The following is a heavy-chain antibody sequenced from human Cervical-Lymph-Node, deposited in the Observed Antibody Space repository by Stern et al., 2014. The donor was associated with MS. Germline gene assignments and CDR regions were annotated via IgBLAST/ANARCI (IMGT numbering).Heavy chain of an antibody. CDR2: IDWDDDK. CDR1: GFSLSTSGMR. CDR3: ARMEFFGMDV. J-gene: IGHJ6*02. D-gene: IGHD3-10*01. V-gene: IGHV2-70*04. Sequence: QITLKESGPALVKPTQTLTLTCTFSGFSLSTSGMRVSWIRQPPGKALEWLARIDWDDDKFYSTSLKTRLTISKDTSKNQVVLTMTNMDPVDTATYYCARMEFFGMDVWGQGTTVTVSS.